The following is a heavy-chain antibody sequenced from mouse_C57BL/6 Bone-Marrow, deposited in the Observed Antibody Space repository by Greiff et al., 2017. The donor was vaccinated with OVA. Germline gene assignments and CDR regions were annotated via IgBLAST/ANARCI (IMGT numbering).Heavy chain of an antibody. J-gene: IGHJ2*01. V-gene: IGHV1-47*01. CDR1: GYTFTTYP. D-gene: IGHD2-2*01. CDR2: FHPYNDDT. CDR3: ARRSTVFTGRYYFDY. Sequence: QVQLQQSGAELVKPGASVKMSCKASGYTFTTYPIEWMKQNHGKSLEWIGNFHPYNDDTKYNEKFKGKATLTLDTSSSTVSFELNRLTSYDSAVYYCARRSTVFTGRYYFDYWGQGTTLTVSS.